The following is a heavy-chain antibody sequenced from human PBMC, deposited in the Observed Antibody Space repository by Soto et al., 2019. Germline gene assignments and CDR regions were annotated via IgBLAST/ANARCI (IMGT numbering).Heavy chain of an antibody. V-gene: IGHV2-5*02. D-gene: IGHD6-6*01. Sequence: SGLTLVNPTQTLTLTCTFSGFSLSTSGVGVGWIRQPPGKALEWLALIYWDDDKRYSPSLKSRLTITKDTSKNQVVLTMTNMDPVDTATYYCAHRRRRSTSSSSAFPYFDYWGQGTLVTVSS. CDR1: GFSLSTSGVG. CDR2: IYWDDDK. CDR3: AHRRRRSTSSSSAFPYFDY. J-gene: IGHJ4*02.